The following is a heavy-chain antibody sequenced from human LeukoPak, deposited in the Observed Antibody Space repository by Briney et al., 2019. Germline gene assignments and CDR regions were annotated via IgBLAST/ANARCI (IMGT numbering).Heavy chain of an antibody. J-gene: IGHJ4*02. Sequence: SETLSLTCTVSGGSISSYYWSWIRQPPGKGLEWTGYIYYSGSTNYNPSLNSRVTISVDTSKNQFSLRLSSVTATDTAIYYCARAVSGRFDYWGQGTLVTVSS. CDR1: GGSISSYY. CDR2: IYYSGST. CDR3: ARAVSGRFDY. V-gene: IGHV4-59*08. D-gene: IGHD6-19*01.